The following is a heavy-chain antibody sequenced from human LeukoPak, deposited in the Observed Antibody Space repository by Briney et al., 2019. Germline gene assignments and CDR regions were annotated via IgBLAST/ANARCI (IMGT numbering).Heavy chain of an antibody. V-gene: IGHV3-30*18. Sequence: GRSLRLSCAASGFTFSSYGMLWVRQAPGKGLEWVAVISYEGSNKYYADSVKGRFTISRDNSKNTLYLQMNSLRAEDTAVYYCAKEHEWELRDGMDVWGQGTTVTVAS. D-gene: IGHD1-26*01. CDR3: AKEHEWELRDGMDV. CDR1: GFTFSSYG. CDR2: ISYEGSNK. J-gene: IGHJ6*02.